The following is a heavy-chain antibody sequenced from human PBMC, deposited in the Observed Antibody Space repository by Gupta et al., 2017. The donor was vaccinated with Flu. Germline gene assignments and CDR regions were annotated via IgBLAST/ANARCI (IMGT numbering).Heavy chain of an antibody. V-gene: IGHV3-23*01. Sequence: GRSWFRQATGQGLEWVTTFSCGVNNSYYAASVTGRFTISGASSKKTVYLQMHSRRVADKDVYYCAKGANWAVESGGKGTMVTVSS. CDR1: G. CDR3: AKGANWAVES. CDR2: FSCGVNNS. J-gene: IGHJ3*02. D-gene: IGHD1-1*01.